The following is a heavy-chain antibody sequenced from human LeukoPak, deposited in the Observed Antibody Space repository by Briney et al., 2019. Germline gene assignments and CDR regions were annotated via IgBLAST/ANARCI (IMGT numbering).Heavy chain of an antibody. J-gene: IGHJ4*02. Sequence: GGSLRLSCAASGFTFSNYGLSWVRQAPGKGLEWVSGITGSGGSTYYADSVKGRFTISRDNSKNTLYLQMNSLRAEDTAVYYCAKDQRSIAVAGYFDYWGQGTLVTVSS. CDR2: ITGSGGST. V-gene: IGHV3-23*01. CDR1: GFTFSNYG. D-gene: IGHD6-19*01. CDR3: AKDQRSIAVAGYFDY.